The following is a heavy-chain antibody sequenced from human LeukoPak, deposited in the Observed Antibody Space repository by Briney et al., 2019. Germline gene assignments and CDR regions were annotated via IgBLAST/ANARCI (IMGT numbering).Heavy chain of an antibody. CDR3: AKALTRWAFDM. J-gene: IGHJ3*02. Sequence: GRSLRLSCAASGFTFSNYGLHWVRQAPGKGLEWVSSMSLSTSGKTYADSVKGRFTVSTDKAKNTLYLQMDSLRAEDTAMYYCAKALTRWAFDMWGQGTMVTVSS. CDR2: MSLSTSGK. V-gene: IGHV3-21*04. D-gene: IGHD3-16*01. CDR1: GFTFSNYG.